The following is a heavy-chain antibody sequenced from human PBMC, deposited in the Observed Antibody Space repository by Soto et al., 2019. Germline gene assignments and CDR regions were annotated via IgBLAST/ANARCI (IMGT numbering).Heavy chain of an antibody. CDR3: RSSTSCYDESCVVV. CDR1: GYYISSGNY. Sequence: SQTLSLTCAVPGYYISSGNYWAWIRQPPGRGLEWIGSLYHIGSTHYNTSLKSRVTISVDTSKNHFSLELSSVTAADTAIYYCRSSTSCYDESCVVVSGQGTMATVSS. V-gene: IGHV4-38-2*01. CDR2: LYHIGST. D-gene: IGHD2-2*01. J-gene: IGHJ6*02.